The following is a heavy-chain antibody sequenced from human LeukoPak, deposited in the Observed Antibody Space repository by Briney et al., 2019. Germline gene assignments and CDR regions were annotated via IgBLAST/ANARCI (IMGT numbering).Heavy chain of an antibody. Sequence: QPGGYLRLSCAASGFTFSSCGMHWVRQAPGKGLEWVAFIRYDGSNKYYADSVKGRFTISRDNSKNTLYLQMNSLRAEDTAVYYCAKDRQYGMHDYWGQGTLVTVSS. V-gene: IGHV3-30*02. CDR2: IRYDGSNK. CDR3: AKDRQYGMHDY. CDR1: GFTFSSCG. D-gene: IGHD2-2*01. J-gene: IGHJ4*02.